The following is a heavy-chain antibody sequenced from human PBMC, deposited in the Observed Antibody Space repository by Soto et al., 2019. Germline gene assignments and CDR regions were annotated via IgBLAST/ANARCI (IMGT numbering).Heavy chain of an antibody. V-gene: IGHV3-66*01. CDR2: FYTGGST. D-gene: IGHD3-3*01. CDR3: VSYDFWSGYSDC. Sequence: PGGSLRLSCAVSGFTVRSYYMSWVRQAPGKGLEWVSIFYTGGSTYYSDSVKGRFTISRDNSKNTLYLQMNSLREEDTAVYYCVSYDFWSGYSDCWGQGTRVTVSS. CDR1: GFTVRSYY. J-gene: IGHJ4*02.